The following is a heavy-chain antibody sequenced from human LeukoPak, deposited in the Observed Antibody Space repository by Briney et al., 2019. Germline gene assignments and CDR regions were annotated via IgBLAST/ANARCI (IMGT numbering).Heavy chain of an antibody. CDR1: GGSFTFNH. Sequence: SETLSLNCTVSGGSFTFNHWSWIRQPPGRELEWIGYIYYTGSTVYNPSLQSRLSMSIDTSKTQFSLKLSSVTAADTGVYYCARVKDGYNYFDYWGQGSLVTVSS. CDR3: ARVKDGYNYFDY. V-gene: IGHV4-59*01. J-gene: IGHJ4*02. D-gene: IGHD5-24*01. CDR2: IYYTGST.